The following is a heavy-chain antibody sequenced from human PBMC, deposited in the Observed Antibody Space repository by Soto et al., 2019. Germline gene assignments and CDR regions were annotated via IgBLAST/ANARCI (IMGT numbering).Heavy chain of an antibody. J-gene: IGHJ3*02. CDR2: ISSSSSYT. Sequence: GGSLRLSCAASGFTFSDYYMSWIRQAPGKGLEWVSYISSSSSYTNYADSVKGRINISRDNAKNSLYLQMNSLRAEDTAVYYCARWGTYLEYSSSSFAFDIWGQGTMVTVSS. V-gene: IGHV3-11*06. CDR1: GFTFSDYY. D-gene: IGHD6-6*01. CDR3: ARWGTYLEYSSSSFAFDI.